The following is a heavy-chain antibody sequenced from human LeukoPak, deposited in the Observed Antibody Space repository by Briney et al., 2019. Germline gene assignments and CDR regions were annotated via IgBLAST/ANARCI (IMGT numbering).Heavy chain of an antibody. CDR3: ARRQAPEKYYDFWSGYSDAFDI. D-gene: IGHD3-3*01. Sequence: SETLSLTCTVSGGSISSYYWSWIRQPPGKGLEWIGYIYYSGSTNYNPSLKSRVIISVDTSKNQFSLKLSSVTAADTAVYYCARRQAPEKYYDFWSGYSDAFDIWGQGTMVTVSS. CDR1: GGSISSYY. J-gene: IGHJ3*02. V-gene: IGHV4-59*01. CDR2: IYYSGST.